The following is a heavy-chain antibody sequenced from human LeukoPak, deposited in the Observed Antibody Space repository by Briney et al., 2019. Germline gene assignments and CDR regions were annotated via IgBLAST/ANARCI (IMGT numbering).Heavy chain of an antibody. D-gene: IGHD6-13*01. CDR2: IRYDGSNK. J-gene: IGHJ6*02. Sequence: GGPLRLSCAASGFTFSSYGMHWVRQAPGKGLEWVAFIRYDGSNKYYADSVKGRFTISRDNSKNTLYLQMNSLRAEDTAEYYCAKDEWVAAAGTALTWYYYGMDVWGQGTTVTVSS. CDR1: GFTFSSYG. V-gene: IGHV3-30*02. CDR3: AKDEWVAAAGTALTWYYYGMDV.